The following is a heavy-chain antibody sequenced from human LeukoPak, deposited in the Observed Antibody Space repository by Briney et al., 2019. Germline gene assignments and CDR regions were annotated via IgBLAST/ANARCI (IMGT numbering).Heavy chain of an antibody. CDR3: ARGAYCSGGSCYSFGAFDI. Sequence: ASVKVSCKASGYSFTSYDINGVRQATGQGREWMGWMNPNSCNTGYAQKFQGRVTMTRITSISTAYMELSSLRSEDTAVYYFARGAYCSGGSCYSFGAFDIWGQGTMVTVSS. CDR2: MNPNSCNT. D-gene: IGHD2-15*01. J-gene: IGHJ3*02. CDR1: GYSFTSYD. V-gene: IGHV1-8*01.